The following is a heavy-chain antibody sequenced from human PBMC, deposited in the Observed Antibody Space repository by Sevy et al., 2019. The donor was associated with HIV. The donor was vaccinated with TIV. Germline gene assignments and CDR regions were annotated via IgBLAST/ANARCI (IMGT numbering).Heavy chain of an antibody. D-gene: IGHD2-15*01. Sequence: GGSLRLSCAPSGFTVSATSMSWVRQASGKGLEWVSLLYSGGGTYYADSVRGRFTLSRDTSKNTLYLQMNGLRGEDTALYYCARDRSGGTCYFDTPYAFDVWGQGTMVTVSS. J-gene: IGHJ3*01. V-gene: IGHV3-66*02. CDR3: ARDRSGGTCYFDTPYAFDV. CDR1: GFTVSATS. CDR2: LYSGGGT.